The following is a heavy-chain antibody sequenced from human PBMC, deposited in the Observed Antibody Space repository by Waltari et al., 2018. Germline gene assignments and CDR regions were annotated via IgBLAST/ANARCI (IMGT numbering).Heavy chain of an antibody. D-gene: IGHD5-12*01. CDR3: ATYIGASVGTAAFDV. J-gene: IGHJ3*01. V-gene: IGHV4-39*01. Sequence: QLQLHASGPGLVKPSETVSLTCSVSGGSINPNRHYWAWIRQPPGQGLEWIGTFPYNGATYSSPSLKSRITRSRDTSKNQLSLRLGSGTAADTAVYYCATYIGASVGTAAFDVWGQGTMVTVSS. CDR1: GGSINPNRHY. CDR2: FPYNGAT.